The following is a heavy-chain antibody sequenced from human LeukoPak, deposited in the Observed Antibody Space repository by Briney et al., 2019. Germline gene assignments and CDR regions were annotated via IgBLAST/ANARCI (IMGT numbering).Heavy chain of an antibody. D-gene: IGHD3-10*01. Sequence: PGGSLTLSCAASGFIFSSYAMSWVRPAPGKGLEWLSAISANGGSTYYADSVRGRSTISRDNFKNILSLQLISLRAEDTALYYCAKVGEFFPGANMDVWGKGTTVTVSS. CDR3: AKVGEFFPGANMDV. J-gene: IGHJ6*03. CDR1: GFIFSSYA. V-gene: IGHV3-23*01. CDR2: ISANGGST.